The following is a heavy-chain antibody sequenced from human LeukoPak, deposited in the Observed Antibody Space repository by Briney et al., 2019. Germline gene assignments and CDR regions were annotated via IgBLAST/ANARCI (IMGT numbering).Heavy chain of an antibody. CDR3: AHFKGGSFDF. J-gene: IGHJ3*01. Sequence: NPSETLSLTCTVSGGSISSSNYYWGWIRQPPGKGLEWIGSIYYSGNTYYSPSLKSRVTISVDTSKNQFSLKLTSVTAADTAVYYCAHFKGGSFDFWGQGTMVTVSS. CDR1: GGSISSSNYY. CDR2: IYYSGNT. D-gene: IGHD1-26*01. V-gene: IGHV4-39*01.